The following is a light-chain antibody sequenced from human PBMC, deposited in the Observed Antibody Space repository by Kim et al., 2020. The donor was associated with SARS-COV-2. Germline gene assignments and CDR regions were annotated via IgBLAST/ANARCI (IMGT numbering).Light chain of an antibody. CDR1: KLGNKY. CDR2: QDA. CDR3: QAWERSTAI. V-gene: IGLV3-1*01. Sequence: SYELTQPPSVSVYPGQTASISCSGDKLGNKYAYWYQQKPGQSPILVIYQDAKRPSGIPERFSGSNSGNTATLTISGTQAMDEADYYCQAWERSTAIFGGGTQLTVL. J-gene: IGLJ2*01.